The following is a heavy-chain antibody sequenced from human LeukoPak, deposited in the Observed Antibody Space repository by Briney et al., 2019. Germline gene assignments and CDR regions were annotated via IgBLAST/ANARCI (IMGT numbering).Heavy chain of an antibody. Sequence: GESLKISCEASGYSFTTYWIGWVRQMPGKGLEWMGIIYPGDSDTRYSPSFQGQVTISADKSISTAYLQWSSLKASDTAMYYCARHAGSGSYCSRAIDYWGQGTLVTVSS. V-gene: IGHV5-51*01. D-gene: IGHD3-10*01. CDR1: GYSFTTYW. CDR2: IYPGDSDT. CDR3: ARHAGSGSYCSRAIDY. J-gene: IGHJ4*02.